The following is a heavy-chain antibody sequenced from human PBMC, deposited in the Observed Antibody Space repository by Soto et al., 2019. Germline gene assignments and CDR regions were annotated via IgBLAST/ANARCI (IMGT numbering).Heavy chain of an antibody. CDR3: ARQQMKLYSGMES. CDR1: GNTFTNYY. Sequence: ASVKVSCKASGNTFTNYYMHWVRQAPGQGLEWMGVINPSGGSTIDAQKFHGRVTMTRDTSTSTVYMELSSLRYENTAVYYCARQQMKLYSGMESGGEKRTVTLS. D-gene: IGHD2-15*01. J-gene: IGHJ6*02. CDR2: INPSGGST. V-gene: IGHV1-46*01.